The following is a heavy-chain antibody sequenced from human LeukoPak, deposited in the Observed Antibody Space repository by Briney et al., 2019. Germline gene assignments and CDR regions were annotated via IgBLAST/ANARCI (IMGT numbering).Heavy chain of an antibody. CDR1: GSTSSSFS. J-gene: IGHJ4*02. CDR3: ARSRPVRGVTFDY. D-gene: IGHD3-10*02. Sequence: GGSLRLSCAPSGSTSSSFSMNCVRQAPGRGLEWLSFISSSSSSTILYADSVKGRFTISRDTAKNSLYLQMNSLRDEDTTVYYCARSRPVRGVTFDYWGQGTLVTVSS. V-gene: IGHV3-48*02. CDR2: ISSSSSSTI.